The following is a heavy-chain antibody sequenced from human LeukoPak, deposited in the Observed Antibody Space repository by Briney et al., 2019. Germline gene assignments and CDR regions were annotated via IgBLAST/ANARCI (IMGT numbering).Heavy chain of an antibody. Sequence: GGSLRLSCAASGFTFSNYWMHWVRQAPGKGLVWVSRINSDGRSTNYADSVKGRFTISRDNAKKSLFLQINSLRAEDTAVYYCARDRGSHPTWELSGFDYWGQGTLVTVSS. D-gene: IGHD1-26*01. CDR2: INSDGRST. J-gene: IGHJ4*02. CDR1: GFTFSNYW. CDR3: ARDRGSHPTWELSGFDY. V-gene: IGHV3-74*01.